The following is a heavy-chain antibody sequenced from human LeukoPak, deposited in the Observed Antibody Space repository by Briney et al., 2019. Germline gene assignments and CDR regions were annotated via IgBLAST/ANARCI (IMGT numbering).Heavy chain of an antibody. J-gene: IGHJ4*02. Sequence: GASVKVSCKASGYTFTTYGVSWVRQAPGQGLEWMGWISGYDGNTNYAQKLRGRVTMTTDTSTSTAYMDLRGLRSDDTALYYCARTVTTSSYYFDYWGQGTLVTVSS. CDR3: ARTVTTSSYYFDY. D-gene: IGHD4-17*01. CDR2: ISGYDGNT. CDR1: GYTFTTYG. V-gene: IGHV1-18*01.